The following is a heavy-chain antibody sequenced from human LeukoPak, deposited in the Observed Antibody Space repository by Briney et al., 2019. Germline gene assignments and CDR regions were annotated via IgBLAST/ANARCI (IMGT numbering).Heavy chain of an antibody. Sequence: SETLSLTCTVSGGSISSYYWSWIRQPPGKGLEWIGYIYYSGSTNYNPSLKSRVTISVDTSKNQFSLKLSSVTAADTAVYYWARAEPDTAMTYFDYWGQGTLVTVSS. J-gene: IGHJ4*02. CDR3: ARAEPDTAMTYFDY. CDR1: GGSISSYY. CDR2: IYYSGST. D-gene: IGHD5-18*01. V-gene: IGHV4-59*08.